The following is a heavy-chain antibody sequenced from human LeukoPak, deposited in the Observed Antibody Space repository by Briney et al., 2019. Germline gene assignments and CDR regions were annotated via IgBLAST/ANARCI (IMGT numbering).Heavy chain of an antibody. CDR2: IDWDDDK. CDR3: ARTIRGRGYYFYMDV. D-gene: IGHD3-3*01. V-gene: IGHV2-70*04. J-gene: IGHJ6*03. Sequence: SGPTLVNPTPTLTLTCTFSGFSLNTRGRGVSWIRQPPGKALEWLARIDWDDDKFYSTSLKNRLTISKDTSKNQVVLTMTNVDPVDTATYYCARTIRGRGYYFYMDVWGKGTTVTVSS. CDR1: GFSLNTRGRG.